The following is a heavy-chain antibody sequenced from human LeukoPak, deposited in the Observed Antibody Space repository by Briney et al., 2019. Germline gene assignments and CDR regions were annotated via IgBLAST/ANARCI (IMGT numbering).Heavy chain of an antibody. CDR2: INPSGGST. J-gene: IGHJ4*02. CDR3: ASSSQLRGSVDY. CDR1: GYTFTSYY. D-gene: IGHD5-24*01. V-gene: IGHV1-46*01. Sequence: ASVNVSCKASGYTFTSYYMHWVRQAPGQGLEWMGIINPSGGSTSYAQKFQGRVTMTRDTSTSTVYMELSSLRSEDTAVYYCASSSQLRGSVDYWGQGTLVTVSS.